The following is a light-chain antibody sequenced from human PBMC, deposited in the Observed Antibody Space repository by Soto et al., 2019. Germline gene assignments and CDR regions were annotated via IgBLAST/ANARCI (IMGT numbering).Light chain of an antibody. CDR3: MQGVHWPWT. CDR2: LVS. J-gene: IGKJ1*01. Sequence: IVLTQSPLSLTVTPGEASSISFTSIYSLLHRNGNTLLDWYLQKPGQSPHLLIYLVSRRASGVPDRFSGGGSGTDFTLKISRVEAEDVGVYYCMQGVHWPWTFGQGTRWIS. CDR1: YSLLHRNGNTL. V-gene: IGKV2-28*01.